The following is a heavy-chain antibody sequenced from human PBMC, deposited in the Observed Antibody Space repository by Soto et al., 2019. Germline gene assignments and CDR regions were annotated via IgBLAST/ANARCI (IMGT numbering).Heavy chain of an antibody. CDR2: VHYSWGS. V-gene: IGHV4-59*08. CDR3: ARQGFGALHGFVDV. Sequence: QVQLQESGPGLVKPSETLSLSCTVSGGSISSYHWSWIRQTPGKGLEWIGYVHYSWGSNYNPSLKSRVAISLDPSKSQFSLKLTSVTATDTAVYYCARQGFGALHGFVDVWGQGTTVTVSS. J-gene: IGHJ6*02. D-gene: IGHD3-10*01. CDR1: GGSISSYH.